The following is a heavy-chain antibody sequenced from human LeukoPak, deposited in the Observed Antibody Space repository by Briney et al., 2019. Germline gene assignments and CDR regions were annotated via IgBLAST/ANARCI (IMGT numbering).Heavy chain of an antibody. Sequence: GGSLRLSCAASGFTFSSYEMNWVRQAPGQGLEWVSYISSSGSTIYYADSVKGRFTISRDNAKNSLYLQMNSLRAEDTAVYYCARDGGYCSGGSCYNYFDYWGLGTPVTVSS. J-gene: IGHJ4*02. CDR2: ISSSGSTI. CDR1: GFTFSSYE. CDR3: ARDGGYCSGGSCYNYFDY. D-gene: IGHD2-15*01. V-gene: IGHV3-48*03.